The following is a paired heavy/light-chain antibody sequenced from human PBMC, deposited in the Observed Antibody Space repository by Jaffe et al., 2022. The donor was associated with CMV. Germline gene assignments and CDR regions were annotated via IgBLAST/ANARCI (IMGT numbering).Heavy chain of an antibody. D-gene: IGHD3-10*01. V-gene: IGHV3-33*01. CDR3: ARDYMTMVRGVITNPGGYGMDV. CDR1: GFTFSSYG. CDR2: IWYDGSNK. J-gene: IGHJ6*02. Sequence: QVQLVESGGGVVQPGRSLRLSCAASGFTFSSYGMHWVRQAPGKGLEWVAVIWYDGSNKYYADSVKGRFTISRDNSKNTLYLQMNSLRAEDTAVYYCARDYMTMVRGVITNPGGYGMDVWGQGTTVTVSS.
Light chain of an antibody. CDR3: QAWDSSTFWV. CDR1: KLGDKY. J-gene: IGLJ3*02. V-gene: IGLV3-1*01. Sequence: SYELTQPPSVSVSPGQTASITCSGDKLGDKYACWYQQKPGQSPVLVIYQDSKRPSGIPERFSGSNSGNTATLTISGTQAMDEADYYCQAWDSSTFWVFGGGTKLTVL. CDR2: QDS.